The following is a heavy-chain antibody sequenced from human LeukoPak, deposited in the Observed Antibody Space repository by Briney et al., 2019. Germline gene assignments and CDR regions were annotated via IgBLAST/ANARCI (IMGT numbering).Heavy chain of an antibody. CDR1: GFTFSNYG. D-gene: IGHD2-15*01. V-gene: IGHV3-30*18. J-gene: IGHJ6*02. CDR2: ISYDESDK. CDR3: AKGVVAATNAAYYGMDV. Sequence: GGSLRLSCAASGFTFSNYGMHWVRQAPGKGLEGVAVISYDESDKYYADSVKGRFTISRDNSKNTLYLQINSLRPEDTAVYYCAKGVVAATNAAYYGMDVWGQGTTVTVSS.